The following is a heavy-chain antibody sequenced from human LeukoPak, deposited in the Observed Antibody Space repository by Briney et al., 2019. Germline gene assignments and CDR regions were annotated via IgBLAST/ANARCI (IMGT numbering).Heavy chain of an antibody. V-gene: IGHV3-15*07. J-gene: IGHJ4*02. Sequence: PGGSLRLSCAASGFTFNLAWINWVRQAPGKGLEWVGRIKNKDEGEKTDYAAPVKGRFTISRDDSKATLFLQMNSLKMEDTAIYYCTTGIDYGGGYWGQGTLVSVSS. D-gene: IGHD3-16*01. CDR2: IKNKDEGEKT. CDR1: GFTFNLAW. CDR3: TTGIDYGGGY.